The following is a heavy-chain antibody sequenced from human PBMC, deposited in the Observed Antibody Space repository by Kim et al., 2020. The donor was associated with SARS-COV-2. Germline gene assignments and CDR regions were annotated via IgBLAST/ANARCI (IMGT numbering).Heavy chain of an antibody. V-gene: IGHV3-23*03. CDR2: IYSGGSST. J-gene: IGHJ6*01. CDR3: AKDDPPPLLLAPSSYGM. CDR1: GFTFSSYA. D-gene: IGHD1-26*01. Sequence: GGSLRLSCAASGFTFSSYAMSWVRQAPGKGLEWVSVIYSGGSSTYYADSVKGRFTISRDNSKNTLYLQINSLRAEDTAVYYCAKDDPPPLLLAPSSYGM.